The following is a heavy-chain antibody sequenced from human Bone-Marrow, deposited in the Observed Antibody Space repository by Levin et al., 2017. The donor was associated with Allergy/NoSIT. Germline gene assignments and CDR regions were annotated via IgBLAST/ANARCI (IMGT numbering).Heavy chain of an antibody. J-gene: IGHJ3*02. CDR3: AKDRRGGSGPYDAFDI. CDR1: GFTFSSYA. V-gene: IGHV3-23*01. Sequence: GGSLRLSCAASGFTFSSYAMSWVRQAPRKGLEWVSGISGSGDSTYYADSVKGRFTLSRDNSKNTLYLQMNTLRAEDTAVYYCAKDRRGGSGPYDAFDIWGQGTMVTVSS. D-gene: IGHD3-10*01. CDR2: ISGSGDST.